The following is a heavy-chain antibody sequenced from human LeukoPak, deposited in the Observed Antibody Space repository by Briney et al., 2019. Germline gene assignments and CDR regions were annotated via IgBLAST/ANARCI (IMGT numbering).Heavy chain of an antibody. V-gene: IGHV3-23*01. CDR3: AKDKYGDNYFDY. CDR2: ISGSGGST. CDR1: GFTFSSYA. Sequence: SGGSLRLSCAASGFTFSSYAMSWVRQAPGKGLEWVSAISGSGGSTYYADSVKGRFTISRDNSKNTLYLQMNSLRAEDTAVYYCAKDKYGDNYFDYWGQGTLVTVSS. J-gene: IGHJ4*02. D-gene: IGHD2/OR15-2a*01.